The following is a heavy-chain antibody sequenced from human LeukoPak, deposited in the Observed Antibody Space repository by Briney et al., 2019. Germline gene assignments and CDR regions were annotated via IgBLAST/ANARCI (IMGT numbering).Heavy chain of an antibody. Sequence: PGGSLRLSCAASGFTFSSYGMHWVRQAPGKGLEWVAFIRYDGSNKYYADSVKGRFTISRDNSKNTLYLQMNSLRAEDTAVYYCARANSYAYGAIYWGQGTLVTVSS. D-gene: IGHD5-18*01. CDR2: IRYDGSNK. CDR3: ARANSYAYGAIY. J-gene: IGHJ4*02. V-gene: IGHV3-30*02. CDR1: GFTFSSYG.